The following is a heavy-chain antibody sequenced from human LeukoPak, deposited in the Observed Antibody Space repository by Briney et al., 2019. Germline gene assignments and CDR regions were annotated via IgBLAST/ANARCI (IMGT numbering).Heavy chain of an antibody. V-gene: IGHV1-69*04. J-gene: IGHJ4*02. Sequence: AASVKVSCKASGYTFTSYDINWVRQAPGQGLEWMGRIIPILGIANYAQKFQGRVTITADKSTSTAYMELSSLRSEDTAVYYCARASDGDLDYWGQGTLVTVSS. CDR3: ARASDGDLDY. CDR1: GYTFTSYD. D-gene: IGHD7-27*01. CDR2: IIPILGIA.